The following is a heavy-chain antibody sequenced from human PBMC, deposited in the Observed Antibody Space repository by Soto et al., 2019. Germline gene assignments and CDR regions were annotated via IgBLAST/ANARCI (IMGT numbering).Heavy chain of an antibody. Sequence: QVRLQESGPVLVKPSEPLSLTCTVPGGSMISYYWCWIRQPPGRGLEWIGFIYDAGSTKYNPSLNSRVTVSVDTSKNQFSLTVTSVTAADTAVYYCARGIVATETFDYWGQGTLVTVSS. CDR3: ARGIVATETFDY. V-gene: IGHV4-59*12. CDR2: IYDAGST. D-gene: IGHD5-12*01. CDR1: GGSMISYY. J-gene: IGHJ4*02.